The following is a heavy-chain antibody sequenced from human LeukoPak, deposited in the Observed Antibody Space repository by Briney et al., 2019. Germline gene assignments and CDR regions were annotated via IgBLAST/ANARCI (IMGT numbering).Heavy chain of an antibody. CDR1: GYTFTSYG. J-gene: IGHJ5*02. CDR2: ISAYNGNT. D-gene: IGHD3-22*01. CDR3: ASLFSSGPLGGP. Sequence: ASVKVSCKASGYTFTSYGISWVRQAPGQGLEWMGWISAYNGNTNYAQKLQGRVTMTTDTSTSTAYMELRSLGSDDTAVYYCASLFSSGPLGGPWGQGTLVTVSS. V-gene: IGHV1-18*01.